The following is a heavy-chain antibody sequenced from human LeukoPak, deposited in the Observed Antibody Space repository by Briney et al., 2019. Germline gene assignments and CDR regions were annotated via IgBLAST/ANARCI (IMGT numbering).Heavy chain of an antibody. CDR3: VRDIKTLTLPDAFDI. J-gene: IGHJ3*02. D-gene: IGHD3-10*01. V-gene: IGHV4-59*12. CDR1: GGSISSYY. Sequence: SETLSLTCTVSGGSISSYYWSWIRQPPGKGLEWIGYIYYSGSTYYNPSLKSRVTISVDTSKNQFSLKLSSVTAADTAVYYCVRDIKTLTLPDAFDIWGQGTMVTVSS. CDR2: IYYSGST.